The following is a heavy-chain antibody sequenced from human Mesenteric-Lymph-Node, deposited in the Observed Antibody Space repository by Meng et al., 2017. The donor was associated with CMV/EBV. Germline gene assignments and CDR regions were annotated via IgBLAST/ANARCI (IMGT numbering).Heavy chain of an antibody. V-gene: IGHV4-34*01. CDR3: ARGRGGYSSGWWFDP. Sequence: SETLSLTCAVYGGSFSGYYWSWIRQPPGKGLEWIGEINHSGSTNYNPPPKSRVTISVDTSKNQFSLKLSSVTAADTAVYYCARGRGGYSSGWWFDPWGQGTLVTVSS. J-gene: IGHJ5*02. D-gene: IGHD6-19*01. CDR2: INHSGST. CDR1: GGSFSGYY.